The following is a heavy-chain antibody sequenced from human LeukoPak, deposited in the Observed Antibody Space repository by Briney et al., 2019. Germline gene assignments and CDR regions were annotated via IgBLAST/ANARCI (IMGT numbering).Heavy chain of an antibody. J-gene: IGHJ5*02. CDR1: GGSISSYY. D-gene: IGHD3-10*01. CDR3: ARERGNGITMVRGVVAA. V-gene: IGHV4-39*07. Sequence: SETLSLTCTVSGGSISSYYWGWIRQPPGKGLEWIGSIYYSGSTYYNPSLKSRVTISVDTSKNQFSLKLSSVTAADTAVYYCARERGNGITMVRGVVAAWGQGTLVTVSS. CDR2: IYYSGST.